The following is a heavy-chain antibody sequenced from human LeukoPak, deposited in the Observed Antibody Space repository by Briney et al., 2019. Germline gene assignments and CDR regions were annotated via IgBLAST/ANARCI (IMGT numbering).Heavy chain of an antibody. V-gene: IGHV3-23*01. Sequence: GGSLRLSCAASGFRFSSYSMNWVRQAPGKGLEWVSAISGSGISTYYADSVKGRFTISRDNSKNTLYLQMNSLRAEDTAVYYCAKSSVVIEGDDAFDIWGQGTMVTVSS. CDR1: GFRFSSYS. J-gene: IGHJ3*02. D-gene: IGHD3-22*01. CDR3: AKSSVVIEGDDAFDI. CDR2: ISGSGIST.